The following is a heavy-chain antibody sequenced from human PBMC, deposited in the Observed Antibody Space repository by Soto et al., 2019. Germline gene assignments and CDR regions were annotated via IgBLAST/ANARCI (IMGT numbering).Heavy chain of an antibody. Sequence: PGGSLRLSCADSGFTFSNYWMSWVRQAPGKGLEWVANIKQDETEKYYVDSVKGRFAISRDNGKNTLYLQMNSLRAEDTAVYYCARVRTENYYGMDVWGQGTTVTVS. CDR2: IKQDETEK. V-gene: IGHV3-7*05. CDR3: ARVRTENYYGMDV. CDR1: GFTFSNYW. J-gene: IGHJ6*02.